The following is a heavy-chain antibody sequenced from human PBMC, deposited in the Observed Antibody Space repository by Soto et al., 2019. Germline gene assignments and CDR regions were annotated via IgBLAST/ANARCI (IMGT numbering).Heavy chain of an antibody. CDR3: ARGRPYYYDSSGYPPPAFDI. J-gene: IGHJ3*02. D-gene: IGHD3-22*01. CDR1: GYSFTSYW. CDR2: IYPGDSDT. V-gene: IGHV5-51*01. Sequence: GESLKISCKGSGYSFTSYWIGWVRQMPGKGLEWMGIIYPGDSDTRYSPSFQGQVTISADKSISTAYLQWSSLKASDTAMYYCARGRPYYYDSSGYPPPAFDIWGQGTMVTVSS.